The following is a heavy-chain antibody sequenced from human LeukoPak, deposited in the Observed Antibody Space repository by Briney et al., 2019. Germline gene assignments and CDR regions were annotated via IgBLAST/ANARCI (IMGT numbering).Heavy chain of an antibody. CDR1: GGSISSGGYY. D-gene: IGHD5-12*01. Sequence: SQTLSLTCTVSGGSISSGGYYWSWIRQHPGKGLEWIGYIYYSGSTYYNPSLKSRVTISVDTSKNQFSLKLSSVTAADTAVYYCAAGVTIVATIKTTPTYYFDYWGQGTLVTVSS. V-gene: IGHV4-31*03. CDR2: IYYSGST. CDR3: AAGVTIVATIKTTPTYYFDY. J-gene: IGHJ4*02.